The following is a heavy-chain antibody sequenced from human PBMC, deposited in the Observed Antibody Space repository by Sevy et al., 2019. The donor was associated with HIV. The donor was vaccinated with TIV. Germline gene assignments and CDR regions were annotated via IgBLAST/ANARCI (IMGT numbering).Heavy chain of an antibody. V-gene: IGHV3-30-3*01. Sequence: GGSLRLSCATSGFTFSSYSMHWVRQAPGNGLEWVATISYDGSNKHYADSVKGRFTISRDNFKNSLSLQMNSLRAEDTAMYYCALERLSSDVAEYFQNWGQGTLVTVSS. D-gene: IGHD1-1*01. CDR1: GFTFSSYS. CDR3: ALERLSSDVAEYFQN. CDR2: ISYDGSNK. J-gene: IGHJ1*01.